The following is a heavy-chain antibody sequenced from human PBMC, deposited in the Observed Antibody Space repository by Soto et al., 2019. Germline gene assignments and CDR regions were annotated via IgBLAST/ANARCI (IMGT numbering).Heavy chain of an antibody. Sequence: SETLSLTCAVYGGSFSGYSWTWIPQSPGKGLEWIGQINDGGSANYDPSLKSRVTISVDTSNNEFFLELSSVTAADTAVYYCARSRGKYNADSDFDSWGQGTLVTVSS. CDR1: GGSFSGYS. CDR2: INDGGSA. CDR3: ARSRGKYNADSDFDS. J-gene: IGHJ4*02. D-gene: IGHD4-17*01. V-gene: IGHV4-34*01.